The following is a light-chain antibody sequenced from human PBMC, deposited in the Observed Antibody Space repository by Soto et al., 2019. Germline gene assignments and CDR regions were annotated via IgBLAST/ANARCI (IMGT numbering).Light chain of an antibody. CDR1: IIGTES. V-gene: IGLV3-21*02. CDR2: VDS. J-gene: IGLJ2*01. Sequence: SYELTQPPSVSVAPGQTARITCGGNIIGTESVHWYQQKPGQAPVLVVYVDSDRPSGVPDRISGSKSGNTASLTISGLQAEDEADYYCCSYAGNNLFIFGGGTKLTVL. CDR3: CSYAGNNLFI.